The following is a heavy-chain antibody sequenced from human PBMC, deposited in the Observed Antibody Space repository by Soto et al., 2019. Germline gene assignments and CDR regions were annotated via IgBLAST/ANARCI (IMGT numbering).Heavy chain of an antibody. CDR3: ARDLGSGYDPGDY. V-gene: IGHV1-69*12. CDR1: GDTFTIFA. J-gene: IGHJ4*02. D-gene: IGHD5-12*01. CDR2: IIPTIGTT. Sequence: QVQLVQSAAEVKKPGSSVKVSCKASGDTFTIFAISWVRQAPGQGLEWMGGIIPTIGTTNYAQRFQGRITITGDESTGTAYMELSSLKSEDTAVYYCARDLGSGYDPGDYWGQGTLVTVSS.